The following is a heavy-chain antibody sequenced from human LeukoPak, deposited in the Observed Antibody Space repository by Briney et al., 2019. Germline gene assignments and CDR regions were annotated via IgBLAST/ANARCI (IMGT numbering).Heavy chain of an antibody. CDR1: GFTFSSYG. J-gene: IGHJ4*02. V-gene: IGHV3-30*03. D-gene: IGHD3-10*01. CDR3: ARDLGYYGSGSYYKALGY. Sequence: GGSLRLSCAASGFTFSSYGMHWVRQAPGKGLEWVAVISYDGSNKYYADSVKGRFTISRDNAKNSLYLQMNSLRAEDTAVYYCARDLGYYGSGSYYKALGYWGQGTLVTVSS. CDR2: ISYDGSNK.